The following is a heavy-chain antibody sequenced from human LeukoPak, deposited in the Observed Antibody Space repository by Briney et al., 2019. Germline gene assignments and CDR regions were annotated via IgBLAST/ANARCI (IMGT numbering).Heavy chain of an antibody. D-gene: IGHD2/OR15-2a*01. V-gene: IGHV3-30-3*01. Sequence: GRSLRLSCAASGFTFSSYAMHWVRQAPGKGLEWVAVISYDGSNKYYADSVKGRFTVSRDNSKNTLSLQLNSLRAEDTAVYYCAKDRFPQTSQRPLSFDYWGQGTLVTVSS. J-gene: IGHJ4*02. CDR2: ISYDGSNK. CDR3: AKDRFPQTSQRPLSFDY. CDR1: GFTFSSYA.